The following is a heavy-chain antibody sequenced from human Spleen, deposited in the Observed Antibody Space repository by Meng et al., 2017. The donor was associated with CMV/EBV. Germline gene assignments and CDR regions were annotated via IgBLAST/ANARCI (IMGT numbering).Heavy chain of an antibody. CDR2: IYYRGST. V-gene: IGHV4-31*02. D-gene: IGHD7-27*01. CDR3: ASAPENWGSGRYFDL. J-gene: IGHJ2*01. CDR1: GVSISSGRFY. Sequence: SGVSISSGRFYWNLIRQVPGKGLEWIGYIYYRGSTYYNPSLKSRLTISVDTSQNQFFLRLTSVTAADTAVYYCASAPENWGSGRYFDLWGRGTLVTSPQ.